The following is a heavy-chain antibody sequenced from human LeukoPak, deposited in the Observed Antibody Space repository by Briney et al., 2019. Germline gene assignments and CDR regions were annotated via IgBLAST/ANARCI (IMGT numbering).Heavy chain of an antibody. Sequence: GGSLRLSCEGSGFMFGKHGLIWVRQPPGKGLDWLSFCGPSGETRLYADSVKGRFTISRDNAENSVFLQMNSLRVEDTAVYYCARALYNHGWYPDYFDSWGQGTLVTVSS. CDR2: CGPSGETR. D-gene: IGHD6-19*01. CDR3: ARALYNHGWYPDYFDS. J-gene: IGHJ4*02. V-gene: IGHV3-48*03. CDR1: GFMFGKHG.